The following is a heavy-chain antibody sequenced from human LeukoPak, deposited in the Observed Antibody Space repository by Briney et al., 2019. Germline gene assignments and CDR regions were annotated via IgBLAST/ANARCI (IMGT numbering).Heavy chain of an antibody. CDR2: INPNSGGT. Sequence: GASVKVSCKASGYTFTGYYMHWVRQAPGQGLEWMGWINPNSGGTNYAQKFQGRVTMTRDTSISTAYMELSRPRSDDTAVYYCRTDRYGDYGDYIDYWGQGTLVTVSS. J-gene: IGHJ4*02. CDR3: RTDRYGDYGDYIDY. CDR1: GYTFTGYY. D-gene: IGHD4-17*01. V-gene: IGHV1-2*02.